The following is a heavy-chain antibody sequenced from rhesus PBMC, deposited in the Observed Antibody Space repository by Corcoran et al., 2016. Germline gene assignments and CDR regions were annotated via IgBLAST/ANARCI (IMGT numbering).Heavy chain of an antibody. CDR3: ARGISAEYFEF. CDR2: IYGSGGST. CDR1: GGSLSDIYY. D-gene: IGHD3S6*01. J-gene: IGHJ1*01. V-gene: IGHV4-106*01. Sequence: QVQLPESGPGLVKPSETLPLTCAVSGGSLSDIYYWSWIRHPPGKGLEWIGYIYGSGGSTYYNPSLKGRVTISTDTSKNQFSLKLSSVTAADTAVYYCARGISAEYFEFWGQGALVTVSS.